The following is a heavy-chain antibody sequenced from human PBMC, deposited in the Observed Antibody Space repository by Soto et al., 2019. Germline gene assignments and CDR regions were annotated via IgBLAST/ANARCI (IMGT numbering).Heavy chain of an antibody. Sequence: ASVKVSCKASGYTFTSYGISWVRQAPGQGLEWMGWISAYNGNTDYAQKLQGRVTMTTDTSTSTAYMELRSLRSDDTAVYYFARVPITIFGVVIMSWFDPWGQGTLVPVSS. D-gene: IGHD3-3*01. V-gene: IGHV1-18*01. J-gene: IGHJ5*02. CDR1: GYTFTSYG. CDR2: ISAYNGNT. CDR3: ARVPITIFGVVIMSWFDP.